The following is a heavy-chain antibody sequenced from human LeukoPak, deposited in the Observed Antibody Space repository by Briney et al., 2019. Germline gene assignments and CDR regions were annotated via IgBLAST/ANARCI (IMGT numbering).Heavy chain of an antibody. CDR3: ARGSVDIAARPWWFDP. J-gene: IGHJ5*02. V-gene: IGHV3-48*03. CDR1: GFSFSTYE. CDR2: ISSSGTTI. D-gene: IGHD6-6*01. Sequence: PGGSLRLSCAASGFSFSTYEMNWVRQAPGKGLQWVSYISSSGTTIYYADSVKGRFTISRDNAKNSLYLQMNSLRAEDTAVYYCARGSVDIAARPWWFDPWGQGTLVTVSS.